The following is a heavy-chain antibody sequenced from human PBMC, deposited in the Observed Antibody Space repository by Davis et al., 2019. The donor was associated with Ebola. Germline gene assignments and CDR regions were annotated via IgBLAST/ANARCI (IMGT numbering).Heavy chain of an antibody. CDR2: ISAYNGNT. J-gene: IGHJ4*02. CDR3: ARDKSGSY. D-gene: IGHD1-26*01. CDR1: GGTFSSYA. Sequence: AASVKVSCKASGGTFSSYAISWVRQAPGQGLEWMGWISAYNGNTNYAQKLQGRVTMTTNTSTSTAYMELRSLRSDDTAVYYCARDKSGSYWGQGTLVTVSS. V-gene: IGHV1-18*01.